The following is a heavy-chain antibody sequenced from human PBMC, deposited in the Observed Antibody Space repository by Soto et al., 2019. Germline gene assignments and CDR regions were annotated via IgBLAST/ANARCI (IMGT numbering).Heavy chain of an antibody. CDR3: ARYVTGYNFDY. Sequence: EVQLVESGGGLVQPGGSLRLSCAASGFTFSSYSMNWVRQAPGKGLEWVSYISSSSSTIYYADSVKGRFTISRDNAKNSLYLQMISLRAEDTAVYYCARYVTGYNFDYWGQGSLVTVSS. V-gene: IGHV3-48*01. CDR1: GFTFSSYS. D-gene: IGHD3-9*01. J-gene: IGHJ4*02. CDR2: ISSSSSTI.